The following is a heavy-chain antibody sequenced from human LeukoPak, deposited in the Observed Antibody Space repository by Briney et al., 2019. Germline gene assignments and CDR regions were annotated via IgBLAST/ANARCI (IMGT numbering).Heavy chain of an antibody. D-gene: IGHD4-11*01. CDR3: ARWSLVYSNYAGYFGS. CDR1: GSIFTNYW. J-gene: IGHJ4*02. Sequence: GASLQISCQGSGSIFTNYWIGGVRQLPGKGLEWMGIIYPGDSDTKYSPSFQGQVTISADKSISTAYLQWSSLKASDSAMYYCARWSLVYSNYAGYFGSWGQGTLVTVSS. V-gene: IGHV5-51*01. CDR2: IYPGDSDT.